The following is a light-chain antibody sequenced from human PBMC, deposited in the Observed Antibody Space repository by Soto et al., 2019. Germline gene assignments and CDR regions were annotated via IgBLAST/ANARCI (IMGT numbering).Light chain of an antibody. CDR1: TSNIGNNY. V-gene: IGLV1-51*01. Sequence: QSVLTQPPSVSAAPGQKVTISCSGSTSNIGNNYVSWYQQLPGTAPKLLIYENNKRPSGIPDRFSGSKSGTSATLGITGLQTGDEADYYCGTWDSGLSVGVFGGGTKLTVL. J-gene: IGLJ2*01. CDR2: ENN. CDR3: GTWDSGLSVGV.